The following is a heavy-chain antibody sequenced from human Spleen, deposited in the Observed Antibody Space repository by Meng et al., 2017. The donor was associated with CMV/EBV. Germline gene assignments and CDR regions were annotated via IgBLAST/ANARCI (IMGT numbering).Heavy chain of an antibody. CDR2: IYYSGGT. D-gene: IGHD2-2*01. Sequence: SGGYISSNTYYWGWVRQPPGKGLEWIASIYYSGGTYYNASLKSRVTISITSKNQFFLKLSSVTAADTAVYYCATQSCSSTNCPPFDYWGRGTLVTVSS. CDR1: GGYISSNTYY. CDR3: ATQSCSSTNCPPFDY. V-gene: IGHV4-39*01. J-gene: IGHJ4*02.